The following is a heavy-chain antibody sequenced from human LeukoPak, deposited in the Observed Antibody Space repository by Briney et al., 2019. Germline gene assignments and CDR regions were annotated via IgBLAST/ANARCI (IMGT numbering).Heavy chain of an antibody. J-gene: IGHJ4*02. Sequence: SQTLSLTCTVSGGSISSGDYYWSWIRQPPGKGLEWIGYIYYSGSTYYNPSLKSRVTISVDTSKNQFSLKLSSVTAADTAVYYCARSVVVPAAHDYWGQGTLVTVSS. CDR2: IYYSGST. CDR1: GGSISSGDYY. D-gene: IGHD2-2*01. CDR3: ARSVVVPAAHDY. V-gene: IGHV4-30-4*08.